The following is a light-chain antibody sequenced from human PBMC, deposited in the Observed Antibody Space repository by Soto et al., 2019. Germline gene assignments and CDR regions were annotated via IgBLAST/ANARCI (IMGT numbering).Light chain of an antibody. J-gene: IGKJ4*01. Sequence: EIVLTPSPGTLSLSAGDGVSLSCSASQTVPNNYLAWYQQKPDQAPRLLIFGASNRATGIPERFGGSGSGTDFTLSISRLEPEDFAVYYCQQYGASPLPFGGGDRLEVK. V-gene: IGKV3-20*01. CDR1: QTVPNNY. CDR2: GAS. CDR3: QQYGASPLP.